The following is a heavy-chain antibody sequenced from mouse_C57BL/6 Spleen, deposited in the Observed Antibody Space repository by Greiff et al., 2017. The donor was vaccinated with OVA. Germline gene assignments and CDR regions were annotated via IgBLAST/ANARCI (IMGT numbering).Heavy chain of an antibody. J-gene: IGHJ2*01. CDR3: AREGLRRYYFDY. V-gene: IGHV1-53*01. Sequence: QVQLQQPGTELVKPWASVKLSCKASGYTFTSYWMHWVKQRPGQGLEWIGNINPSNGGTNYNEKFKSKATLTVDKSSSTAYMQLSSLTSEDSAVYYCAREGLRRYYFDYWGQGTTLTVSS. D-gene: IGHD2-4*01. CDR1: GYTFTSYW. CDR2: INPSNGGT.